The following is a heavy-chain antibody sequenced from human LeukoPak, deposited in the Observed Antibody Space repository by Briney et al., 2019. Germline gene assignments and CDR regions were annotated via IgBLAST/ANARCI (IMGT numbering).Heavy chain of an antibody. CDR3: ARLPDP. CDR2: IYHSGST. CDR1: GFTVSSNY. J-gene: IGHJ5*02. Sequence: GSLRLSCAASGFTVSSNYMSWVRQPPGKGLEWIGEIYHSGSTNYNPSLKSRVTISVDKSKNQFSLKLSSVTAADTAVYYCARLPDPWGQGTLVTVSS. V-gene: IGHV4-4*02.